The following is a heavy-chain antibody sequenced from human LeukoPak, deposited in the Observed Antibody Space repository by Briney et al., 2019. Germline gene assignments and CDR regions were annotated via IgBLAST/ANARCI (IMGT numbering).Heavy chain of an antibody. V-gene: IGHV3-7*01. D-gene: IGHD5-24*01. CDR2: IKEDGNRQ. CDR3: ARDGGGYDS. J-gene: IGHJ5*01. CDR1: GFTFSTYW. Sequence: GGSLRLSCAASGFTFSTYWMSWVRQTPGKGLEWVANIKEDGNRQYYVDSVKGRFTISRDNAKNSLYLQMNSLRVEDTAVYYCARDGGGYDSWGQGTLVTVSS.